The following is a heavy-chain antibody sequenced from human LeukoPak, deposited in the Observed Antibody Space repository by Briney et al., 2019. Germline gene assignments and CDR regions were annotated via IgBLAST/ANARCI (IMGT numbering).Heavy chain of an antibody. D-gene: IGHD4-23*01. CDR1: GFTFSSYS. CDR2: ISSSSSTI. J-gene: IGHJ4*02. CDR3: ARLGLTVVTPVSFTRRRPFDY. V-gene: IGHV3-48*01. Sequence: PGGSLRLSCAASGFTFSSYSMNWVRQAPGKGLEWVSYISSSSSTIYYADSVKGRFTISRDNGKNSLYLQMNSLRAEDTAVYYCARLGLTVVTPVSFTRRRPFDYWGQGTLVTVSS.